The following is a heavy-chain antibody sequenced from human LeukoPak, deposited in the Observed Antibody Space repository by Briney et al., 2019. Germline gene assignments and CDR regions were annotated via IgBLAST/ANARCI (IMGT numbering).Heavy chain of an antibody. V-gene: IGHV4-34*01. CDR3: ARGRYCSGGSCYSAPFDY. Sequence: SETLSLTCAVYGGSFSGYYWSWIRQPPGKGLEWIGEINHSGSTNYNPSLKSRVTISVDTSKNQFSLKLSSVTAADTAVYYCARGRYCSGGSCYSAPFDYWGQGTLVTVSS. J-gene: IGHJ4*02. CDR1: GGSFSGYY. D-gene: IGHD2-15*01. CDR2: INHSGST.